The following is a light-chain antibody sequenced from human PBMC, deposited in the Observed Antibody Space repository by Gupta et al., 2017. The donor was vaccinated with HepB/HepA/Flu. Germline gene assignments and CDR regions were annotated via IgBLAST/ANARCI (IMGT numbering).Light chain of an antibody. CDR1: SSDVGGYNY. V-gene: IGLV2-14*03. J-gene: IGLJ2*01. CDR3: SSYTSSNTVV. Sequence: QSALTQPASVSGSPGQSITISCPGTSSDVGGYNYVSWYQQHPGKATKLMIYDVSNRPSGVSIRFSGSTSGNTASLTISGLQAEDEADYYCSSYTSSNTVVFGGGTTLTVL. CDR2: DVS.